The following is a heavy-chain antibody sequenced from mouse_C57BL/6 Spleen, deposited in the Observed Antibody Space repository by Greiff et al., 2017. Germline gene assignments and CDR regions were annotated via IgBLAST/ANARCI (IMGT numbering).Heavy chain of an antibody. V-gene: IGHV1-76*01. CDR1: GYTFTDYY. Sequence: QVQLQQSGAELVRPGASVKLSCKASGYTFTDYYINWVKQRPGQGLEWIARIYPGSGNTYYNEKFKGKATLTAEKSSSTAYMQLSSLTSEDSAVYFCARGGGNYYAMDYWGQGTSVTASS. D-gene: IGHD2-1*01. CDR2: IYPGSGNT. J-gene: IGHJ4*01. CDR3: ARGGGNYYAMDY.